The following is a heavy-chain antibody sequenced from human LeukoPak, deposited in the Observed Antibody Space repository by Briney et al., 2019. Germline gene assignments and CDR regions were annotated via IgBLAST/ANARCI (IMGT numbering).Heavy chain of an antibody. CDR1: GFTVSSNY. Sequence: GGSLRLSCEASGFTVSSNYMSWVRQAPGKGLEWVSVIYSGGSTYYADSVEGRSTISRDNSKNTLYLQMNSLRAEDTAVYYCAKGITMVRGVIITAFYYYYGMDVWGQGTTVTVSS. V-gene: IGHV3-53*01. J-gene: IGHJ6*02. CDR3: AKGITMVRGVIITAFYYYYGMDV. D-gene: IGHD3-10*01. CDR2: IYSGGST.